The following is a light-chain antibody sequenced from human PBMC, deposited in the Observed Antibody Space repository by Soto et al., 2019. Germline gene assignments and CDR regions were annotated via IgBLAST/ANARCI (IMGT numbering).Light chain of an antibody. CDR2: EVS. V-gene: IGLV2-14*01. CDR1: SSDVGGYKY. Sequence: QSALTQPASVSGSPGQSITISCTGTSSDVGGYKYVSWYQQHPGKAPKLIIYEVSNRPSGVSNRFSGSKSGNTASLTISGLQAEDEADYYCSSYTDSTTLVFGGGTKLTVL. J-gene: IGLJ3*02. CDR3: SSYTDSTTLV.